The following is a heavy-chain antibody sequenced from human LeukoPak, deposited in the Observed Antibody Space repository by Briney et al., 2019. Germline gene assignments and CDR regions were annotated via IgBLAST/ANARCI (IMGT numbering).Heavy chain of an antibody. CDR1: GFTFGDYA. CDR3: SRCRGLYRLAYFDY. CDR2: IRSKAYGGTT. J-gene: IGHJ4*02. D-gene: IGHD2-8*01. Sequence: PGGSLRLSCTASGFTFGDYAMGWFRQAPGKGLEWVGFIRSKAYGGTTEYAASVKGRFTISRDDSKSIAYLQMNSLKTEDTAVYYCSRCRGLYRLAYFDYWGQGTLVTVSS. V-gene: IGHV3-49*03.